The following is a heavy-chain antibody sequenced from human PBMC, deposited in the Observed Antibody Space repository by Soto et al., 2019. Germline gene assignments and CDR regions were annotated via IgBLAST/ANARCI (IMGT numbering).Heavy chain of an antibody. CDR2: MSYDGTKQ. CDR3: AKEYGSTWIDH. V-gene: IGHV3-30*18. CDR1: GFTFSTYG. Sequence: GGSLRLSCAASGFTFSTYGMHLVRQAPGKGLEWVASMSYDGTKQYYVDSVKGRFTISRDNSRNTLFLQLNSLRDEDTAVYYCAKEYGSTWIDHWGQGTPVTVSS. J-gene: IGHJ4*02. D-gene: IGHD6-13*01.